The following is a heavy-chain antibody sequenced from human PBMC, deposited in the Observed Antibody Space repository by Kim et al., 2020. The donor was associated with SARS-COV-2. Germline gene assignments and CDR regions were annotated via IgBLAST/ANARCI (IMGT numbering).Heavy chain of an antibody. V-gene: IGHV3-9*01. D-gene: IGHD3-10*01. CDR1: GFTFGDNA. Sequence: GGSLRLSCEASGFTFGDNAMHWVRQAQGKGLEWVSGISWNSGKIGYSDSVKGRFTISRDNAKNSLYLQVSRLRAEDTALYYCAKDIRRYFGSGSYNYYYYGMDVWGQGTTVTVSS. CDR2: ISWNSGKI. J-gene: IGHJ6*02. CDR3: AKDIRRYFGSGSYNYYYYGMDV.